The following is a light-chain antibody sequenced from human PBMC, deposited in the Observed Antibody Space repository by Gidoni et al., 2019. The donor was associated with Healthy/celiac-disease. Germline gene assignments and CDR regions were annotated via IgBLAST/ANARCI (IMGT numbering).Light chain of an antibody. J-gene: IGKJ3*01. Sequence: IQMTQSPSSLSASVGDRVTITCQASQDISNYLNWYQQKPGKAPKLLIYDASNLETGVPSRFSGSGSGTDFTFTISSLQPEDIATYYCQQYDIPLSFTFGHGTKVDIK. CDR2: DAS. CDR3: QQYDIPLSFT. CDR1: QDISNY. V-gene: IGKV1-33*01.